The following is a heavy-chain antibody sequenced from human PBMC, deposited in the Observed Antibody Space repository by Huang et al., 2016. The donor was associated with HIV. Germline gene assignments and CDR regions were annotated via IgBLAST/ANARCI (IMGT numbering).Heavy chain of an antibody. D-gene: IGHD2-8*01. CDR3: ARGSRSNGVSSFDY. CDR2: ISYDGSNK. J-gene: IGHJ4*02. V-gene: IGHV3-30-3*01. Sequence: QVQLVESGGGVVQPGRSLRLSGTASGFTFSGYAMHWVRQAPGKGLEWVAVISYDGSNKYYADSVKGRFTISRDNAKNTLYLQMNSLRAEDTAVYYCARGSRSNGVSSFDYWGQGTLVTVSS. CDR1: GFTFSGYA.